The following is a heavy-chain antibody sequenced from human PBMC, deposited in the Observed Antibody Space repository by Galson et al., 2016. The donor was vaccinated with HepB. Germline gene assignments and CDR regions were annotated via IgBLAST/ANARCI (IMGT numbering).Heavy chain of an antibody. J-gene: IGHJ4*02. D-gene: IGHD1-7*01. CDR3: VELSVV. CDR2: TNQEGSEK. Sequence: SLRLSCAASGFTFSSHWMAWVRQAPGKGLEWVANTNQEGSEKNYVDSVKGRFTISRDNAKRSLYLQMHSLRAEATAMYYCVELSVVWGQGTLVTVSS. V-gene: IGHV3-7*01. CDR1: GFTFSSHW.